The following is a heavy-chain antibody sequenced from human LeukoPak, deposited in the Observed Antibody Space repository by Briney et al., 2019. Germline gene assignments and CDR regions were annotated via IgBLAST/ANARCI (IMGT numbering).Heavy chain of an antibody. V-gene: IGHV3-23*01. CDR1: GFTFATYA. CDR3: ANGEDGRGGFHY. Sequence: QPGGSLTLSCAASGFTFATYAMSWVRLAPGKGREWVSTVYETGKTDHGDSGKGRLTIPRDTSKNTMYVQMNSLRAEDTATYNCANGEDGRGGFHYWGRGTLVTVSS. D-gene: IGHD3-10*01. CDR2: VYETGKT. J-gene: IGHJ4*02.